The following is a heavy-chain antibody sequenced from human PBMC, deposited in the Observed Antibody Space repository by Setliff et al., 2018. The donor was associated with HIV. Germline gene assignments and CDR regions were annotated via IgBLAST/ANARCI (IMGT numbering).Heavy chain of an antibody. CDR3: ARGLHGDYGGDLNWLDP. J-gene: IGHJ5*02. CDR1: GYNFENYA. Sequence: GASVKVSCKTSGYNFENYAINWVRQAPGQGLEWMGWINANSGSPTYAQAFTGRFFFSVDTAVATAYLQTNNLKTEDTAVYFCARGLHGDYGGDLNWLDPWGHGTRVTVSS. D-gene: IGHD4-17*01. V-gene: IGHV7-4-1*02. CDR2: INANSGSP.